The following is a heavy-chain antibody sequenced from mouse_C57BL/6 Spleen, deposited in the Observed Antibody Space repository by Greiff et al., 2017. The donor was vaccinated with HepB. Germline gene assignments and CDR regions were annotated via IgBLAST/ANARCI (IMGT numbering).Heavy chain of an antibody. V-gene: IGHV5-4*01. CDR2: ISDGGSYT. Sequence: EVKLVESGGGLVKPGGSLKLSCAASGFTFSSYAMSWVRQTPEKRLEWVATISDGGSYTYYPDNVKGRFTISRDNAKNNLYLQMSHLKSEDTAMYYCARERLRLFDYWCQGTTLTVSS. D-gene: IGHD2-4*01. CDR1: GFTFSSYA. J-gene: IGHJ2*01. CDR3: ARERLRLFDY.